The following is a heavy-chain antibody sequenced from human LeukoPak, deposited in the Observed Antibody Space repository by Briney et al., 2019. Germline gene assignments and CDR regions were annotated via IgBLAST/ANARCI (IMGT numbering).Heavy chain of an antibody. CDR2: IYYSGST. V-gene: IGHV4-39*07. Sequence: PSETLSLTCAVSGGSINSSSHYWGWIRQPPGKGLEWIGSIYYSGSTYYNPSLKSRVTISVDTSKNQFSLKLSSVTAADTAVYYCARAPSGSYYSNWFDPWGQGTLVTVSS. J-gene: IGHJ5*02. D-gene: IGHD3-10*01. CDR1: GGSINSSSHY. CDR3: ARAPSGSYYSNWFDP.